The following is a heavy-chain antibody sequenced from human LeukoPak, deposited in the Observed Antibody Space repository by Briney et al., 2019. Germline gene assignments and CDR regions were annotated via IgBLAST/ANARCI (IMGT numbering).Heavy chain of an antibody. Sequence: ASVKVSCKASGYTFTGYYMHWVRQAPGQGLEWMGWINPNSGGTNYAQKFQGRVTMTRDTSISTAYMELSRLRSDDTAVYYCAREGYSGYDWPRPFDYWGQGTLVTVSS. D-gene: IGHD5-12*01. CDR3: AREGYSGYDWPRPFDY. V-gene: IGHV1-2*02. J-gene: IGHJ4*02. CDR1: GYTFTGYY. CDR2: INPNSGGT.